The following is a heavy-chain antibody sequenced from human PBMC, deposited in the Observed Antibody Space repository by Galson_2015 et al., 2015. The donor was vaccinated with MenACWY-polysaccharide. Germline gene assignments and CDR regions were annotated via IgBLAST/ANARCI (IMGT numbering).Heavy chain of an antibody. D-gene: IGHD6-19*01. Sequence: SLRLSCAASGFTFSAYGMHWVRQAPGKGLEWVAVISYDGTNKYYADSVKGRFTISRDNSKNTLYLQMNSLRAEDTTVYYCAKTPSSTGWDYFDFWGQGTLVTVSS. V-gene: IGHV3-30*18. J-gene: IGHJ4*02. CDR2: ISYDGTNK. CDR1: GFTFSAYG. CDR3: AKTPSSTGWDYFDF.